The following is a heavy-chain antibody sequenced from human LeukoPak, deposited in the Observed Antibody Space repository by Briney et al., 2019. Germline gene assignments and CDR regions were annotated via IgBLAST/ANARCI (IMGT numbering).Heavy chain of an antibody. V-gene: IGHV1-8*01. CDR1: GYTFTSYD. D-gene: IGHD3-3*01. CDR2: MNPNSGNT. Sequence: ASVKVSCKASGYTFTSYDINWVRQAPGQGLEWMGWMNPNSGNTGYAQKFQGRVTMTRNTSISTAYMELSSLRSEDTAVYYCARGITIFGVVIIYYFDYWGQGTLVTVSS. CDR3: ARGITIFGVVIIYYFDY. J-gene: IGHJ4*02.